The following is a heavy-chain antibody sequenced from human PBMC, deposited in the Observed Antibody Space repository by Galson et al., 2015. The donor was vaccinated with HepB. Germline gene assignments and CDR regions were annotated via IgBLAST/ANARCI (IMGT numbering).Heavy chain of an antibody. CDR1: GLSFSSYW. D-gene: IGHD3-3*01. V-gene: IGHV3-74*01. J-gene: IGHJ6*02. CDR2: INSDGRTT. CDR3: ASVDFWSGYYGPYYYYGMDV. Sequence: SLRLSCAASGLSFSSYWMHWVRQVPGKGLVWVSRINSDGRTTSYADSVKGRFIISRDNAKNTVYLQMNSLRAEDTAVYYCASVDFWSGYYGPYYYYGMDVWGQGTTVTVSS.